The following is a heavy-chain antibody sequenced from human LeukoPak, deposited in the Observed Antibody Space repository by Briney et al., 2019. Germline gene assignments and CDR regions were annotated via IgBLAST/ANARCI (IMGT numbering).Heavy chain of an antibody. V-gene: IGHV4-39*01. D-gene: IGHD3-10*01. CDR1: DGSISSSSYY. CDR2: IYYNGDT. J-gene: IGHJ4*02. CDR3: AGQRRFGELLFDF. Sequence: SETLSLTCTVSDGSISSSSYYWAWIRQPPGKGLEWIGNIYYNGDTYYNPSLKSRVTISVDTSKNQFSLKLSSVTAADTAVYYCAGQRRFGELLFDFWGQGTLVTVSS.